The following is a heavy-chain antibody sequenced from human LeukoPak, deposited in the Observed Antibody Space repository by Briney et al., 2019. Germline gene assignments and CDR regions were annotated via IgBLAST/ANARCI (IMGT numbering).Heavy chain of an antibody. D-gene: IGHD3-22*01. J-gene: IGHJ5*02. Sequence: GGSLRLSCAASGFTFSNVWMSCVRPAPGRGREWVGGIKSKTDGGTTNYAAPVKGRFTISRDDSKNTLYLQMNSLRAEDTAVYYCARDARIDDYYDSSGYYPTWGQGTLVTVSS. CDR1: GFTFSNVW. CDR3: ARDARIDDYYDSSGYYPT. V-gene: IGHV3-15*01. CDR2: IKSKTDGGTT.